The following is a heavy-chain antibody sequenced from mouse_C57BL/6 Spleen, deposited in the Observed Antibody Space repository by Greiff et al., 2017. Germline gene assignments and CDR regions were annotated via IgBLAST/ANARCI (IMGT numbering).Heavy chain of an antibody. V-gene: IGHV1-82*01. CDR3: ARSYDYGAEDGAMDY. D-gene: IGHD2-4*01. Sequence: LVEPGASVKISCKASGYAFSSSWMNWVKQRPGKGLERIGRIYPGVGNTNYNGKYMGKATLTADKFSSPAYMQISSLTSEDSAVYFCARSYDYGAEDGAMDYWGQGTSVTVSS. J-gene: IGHJ4*01. CDR1: GYAFSSSW. CDR2: IYPGVGNT.